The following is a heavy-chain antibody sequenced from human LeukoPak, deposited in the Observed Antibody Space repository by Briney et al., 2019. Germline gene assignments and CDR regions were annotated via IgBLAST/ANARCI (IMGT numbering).Heavy chain of an antibody. Sequence: GGSLRLSCAASGFTFSSYAMNWVRQAPGKGLEWVSVLSGSAGSTYYADSVRGRFTISRDNSKNTLYLHMSRLIAEYTAIYYCAKARYGDGRGFDYWGQGTLVTVSS. D-gene: IGHD4-17*01. J-gene: IGHJ4*02. CDR2: LSGSAGST. CDR1: GFTFSSYA. CDR3: AKARYGDGRGFDY. V-gene: IGHV3-23*01.